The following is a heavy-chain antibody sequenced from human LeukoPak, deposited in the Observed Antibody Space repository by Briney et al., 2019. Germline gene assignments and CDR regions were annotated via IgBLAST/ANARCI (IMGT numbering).Heavy chain of an antibody. CDR3: ARGRTLYCSGGSCYPFDP. Sequence: SETLSLTCTVSGGSISSSNWWSWVRQPPGKGLEWIGEIYHSGSTNYNPSLKSRVTISVDKSKNQFSLKLSSVTAADTAVYYCARGRTLYCSGGSCYPFDPWGQGTLVTVSS. D-gene: IGHD2-15*01. J-gene: IGHJ5*02. V-gene: IGHV4-4*02. CDR2: IYHSGST. CDR1: GGSISSSNW.